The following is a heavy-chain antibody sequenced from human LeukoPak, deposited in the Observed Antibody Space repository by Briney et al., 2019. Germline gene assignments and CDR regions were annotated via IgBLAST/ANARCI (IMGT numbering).Heavy chain of an antibody. Sequence: GGSLRLSCAVSGFTFSGYWMSWFRQAPGKGLEWVANINKGETKTKYVDSVKGRFTISRDNAKNSVYLQMNSLRVEDTAVYYFAREDRHTTNDYWGQGTLVTVSS. J-gene: IGHJ4*02. CDR2: INKGETKT. V-gene: IGHV3-7*01. D-gene: IGHD1-14*01. CDR1: GFTFSGYW. CDR3: AREDRHTTNDY.